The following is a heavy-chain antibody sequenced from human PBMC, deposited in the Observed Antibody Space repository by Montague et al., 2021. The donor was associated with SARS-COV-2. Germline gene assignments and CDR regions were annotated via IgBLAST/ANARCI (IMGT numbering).Heavy chain of an antibody. J-gene: IGHJ4*02. CDR3: AYKRSGWPIEFGH. Sequence: PALVKPTQTLTLTCSFSGLSLSSRGKGVGWIRQPPGKALECLALIYGNDDRRYSPSLKNRLSVSKDDSKNQVILTMTNRETVDPSTYNCAYKRSGWPIEFGHWGQGSLVPVSS. CDR1: GLSLSSRGKG. CDR2: IYGNDDR. V-gene: IGHV2-5*01. D-gene: IGHD6-19*01.